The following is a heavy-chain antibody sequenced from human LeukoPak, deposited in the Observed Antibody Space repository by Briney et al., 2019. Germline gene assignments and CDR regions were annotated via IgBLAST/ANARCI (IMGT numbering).Heavy chain of an antibody. V-gene: IGHV3-21*01. CDR2: ISSSSYI. D-gene: IGHD3-3*01. CDR3: AILEWPRYYYYMDV. Sequence: GGSLRLSCAASGFTFSSYSMNWVRQAPGEGLEWVSSISSSSYIYYADSVKGRFTISRDNAKNSLYLQMNSLRAEDTAVYYCAILEWPRYYYYMDVWGKGTAVTVSS. J-gene: IGHJ6*03. CDR1: GFTFSSYS.